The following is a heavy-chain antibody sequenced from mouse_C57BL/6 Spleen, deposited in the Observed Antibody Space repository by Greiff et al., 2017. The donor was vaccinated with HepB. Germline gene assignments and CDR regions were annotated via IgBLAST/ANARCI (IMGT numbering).Heavy chain of an antibody. V-gene: IGHV1-55*01. D-gene: IGHD2-3*01. CDR2: IYPGSGST. J-gene: IGHJ3*01. CDR3: ARVDYEGYYSFAY. Sequence: QVQLQQPGAELVKPGASVKMSCKASGYTFTSYWITWVKQRPGQGLEWIGDIYPGSGSTNYNEKFKSKATLTVDTSSSTAYMQLSSLTSEDSAVYYCARVDYEGYYSFAYWGQGTLVTVSA. CDR1: GYTFTSYW.